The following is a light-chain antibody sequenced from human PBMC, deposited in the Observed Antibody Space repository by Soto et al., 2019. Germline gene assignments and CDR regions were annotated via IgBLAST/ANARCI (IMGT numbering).Light chain of an antibody. CDR3: QQFGSSPLT. CDR2: GAS. Sequence: EIVLTQSPGTLSLSPGERATLSCRASQSISVSYLAWFQQKPGQAPRLVVYGASSRAIGIPDRFRGSGSGTDFSLTISRLEPEDFAVYYCQQFGSSPLTFGGGTKEEIK. J-gene: IGKJ4*01. V-gene: IGKV3-20*01. CDR1: QSISVSY.